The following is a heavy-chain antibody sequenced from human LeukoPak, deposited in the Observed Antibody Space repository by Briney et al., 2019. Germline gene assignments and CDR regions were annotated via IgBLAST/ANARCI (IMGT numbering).Heavy chain of an antibody. CDR3: AREVMITFGGVIVAYYFDY. CDR2: FDPEDGET. J-gene: IGHJ4*02. CDR1: GYTLTELS. Sequence: ASVKVSCKVSGYTLTELSMHWVRQAPGKGLEWMGGFDPEDGETISAQKFQGRVTMTEDTSTDTAYMELSSLRSEDTAVYYCAREVMITFGGVIVAYYFDYWGQGTLVTVSS. D-gene: IGHD3-16*02. V-gene: IGHV1-24*01.